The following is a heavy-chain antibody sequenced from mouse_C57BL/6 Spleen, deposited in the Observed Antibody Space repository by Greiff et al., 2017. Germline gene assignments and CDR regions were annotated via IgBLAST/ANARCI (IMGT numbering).Heavy chain of an antibody. D-gene: IGHD1-1*01. CDR3: ARQGELITTVEGYFDV. V-gene: IGHV5-15*01. J-gene: IGHJ1*03. CDR2: ISNLAYSI. Sequence: EVQVVESGGGLVQPGGSLKLSCAASGFTFSDYGMAWVRQAPRTGPEWVAFISNLAYSIYYADTVTGRFTISRENAKNTLYLKMSRLRSEDTAMYYCARQGELITTVEGYFDVWGTGTTVTVSS. CDR1: GFTFSDYG.